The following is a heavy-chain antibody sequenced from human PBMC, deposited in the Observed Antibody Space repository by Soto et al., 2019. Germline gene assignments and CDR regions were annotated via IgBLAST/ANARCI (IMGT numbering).Heavy chain of an antibody. D-gene: IGHD3-9*01. CDR1: GFTFSSYS. Sequence: EVQLVESGGGLVQPGGSLRLSCAASGFTFSSYSMNWVRQAPGKGLEWVSYISSSSSTIYYADSVKGRFTISRDNAKNSLYLQMNSLRDEDTAVYYCARGRYYDILTGPNDPMDVWGQGTTVTVSS. CDR3: ARGRYYDILTGPNDPMDV. J-gene: IGHJ6*02. CDR2: ISSSSSTI. V-gene: IGHV3-48*02.